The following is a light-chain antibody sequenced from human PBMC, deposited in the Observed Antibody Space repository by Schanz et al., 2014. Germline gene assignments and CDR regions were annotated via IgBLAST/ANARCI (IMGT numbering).Light chain of an antibody. CDR2: DND. Sequence: QSVLTQPPSVSAAPGQKVTISCSGSSSIIGGTFVSWYQQVPGTAPKLLIYDNDRRPSGIPDRFSGSKSGTSATLDITGLQTGDEADYFCGTWDTSLTVVMFGAGTKVTVL. V-gene: IGLV1-51*01. CDR1: SSIIGGTF. J-gene: IGLJ3*02. CDR3: GTWDTSLTVVM.